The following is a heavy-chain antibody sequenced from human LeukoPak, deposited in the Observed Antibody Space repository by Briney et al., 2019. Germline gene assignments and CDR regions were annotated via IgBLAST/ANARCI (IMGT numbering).Heavy chain of an antibody. CDR2: ISGSSGST. CDR3: AKPLLDYGDYDY. CDR1: GFTFSSYA. J-gene: IGHJ4*02. D-gene: IGHD4-17*01. V-gene: IGHV3-23*01. Sequence: GASLRLSCAASGFTFSSYAMSWVRQAPGKGLEWVSAISGSSGSTYYADSVKGRFTISRDNSKNTLYLQMNSLRAEDTAVYYCAKPLLDYGDYDYWGQGTLVTVSS.